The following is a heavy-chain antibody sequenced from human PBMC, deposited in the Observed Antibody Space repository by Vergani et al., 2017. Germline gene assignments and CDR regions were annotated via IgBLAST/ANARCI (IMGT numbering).Heavy chain of an antibody. D-gene: IGHD2-2*01. CDR3: ARTNKTLYQLLHGYYYGMDV. CDR1: GYTFTAYY. CDR2: ISPDGFST. Sequence: QVQLVQSGAEVGKPGASVKISCKASGYTFTAYYIHWVRQAPEQGLEWVGVISPDGFSTFYAQKFQGRVTITRDTSTSTVYVEVTSLRSDDTAVYYCARTNKTLYQLLHGYYYGMDVWGQGTTVTVSS. V-gene: IGHV1-46*01. J-gene: IGHJ6*02.